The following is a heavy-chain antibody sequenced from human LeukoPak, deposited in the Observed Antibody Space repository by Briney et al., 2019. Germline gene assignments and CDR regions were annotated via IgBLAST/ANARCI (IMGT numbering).Heavy chain of an antibody. CDR1: GFTFSSYA. V-gene: IGHV3-23*01. CDR2: ISGSGGST. CDR3: AKKGAYYDFWSGQSADYYYYYMDV. Sequence: AGGSLRLSCAASGFTFSSYAMSWVRQAPGKGLEWVSAISGSGGSTYYADSVKGRFTISRDNSKNTLYLQMNSLRAEDTAVYYCAKKGAYYDFWSGQSADYYYYYMDVWGKGTTVTVSS. J-gene: IGHJ6*03. D-gene: IGHD3-3*01.